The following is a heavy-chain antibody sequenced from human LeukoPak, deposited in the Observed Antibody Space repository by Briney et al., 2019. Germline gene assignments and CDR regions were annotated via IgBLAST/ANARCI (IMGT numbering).Heavy chain of an antibody. CDR3: ARRIAAAGTLYFDY. CDR1: GYTFTSYG. Sequence: ASVKVSCKAPGYTFTSYGISWVRQAPGQGLEWMGWISAYNGNTNYAQKLQGRVTMTTDTSTSTAYMELRSLRSDDTAVYYCARRIAAAGTLYFDYWGQGTLVTVSS. J-gene: IGHJ4*02. CDR2: ISAYNGNT. V-gene: IGHV1-18*01. D-gene: IGHD6-13*01.